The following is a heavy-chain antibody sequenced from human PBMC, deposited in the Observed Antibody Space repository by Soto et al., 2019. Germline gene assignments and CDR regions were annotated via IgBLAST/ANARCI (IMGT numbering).Heavy chain of an antibody. V-gene: IGHV3-72*01. D-gene: IGHD6-6*01. J-gene: IGHJ4*02. Sequence: GGSLRLSCAASGFTFSDHYMDWVRQAPGKGLEWVGRTRNKANSYTTEYAASVKGRFTISRDDSKNSLYLQMNSLKTEDTAVYYCARDGVRSSFDYWGQGTLVTVSS. CDR1: GFTFSDHY. CDR2: TRNKANSYTT. CDR3: ARDGVRSSFDY.